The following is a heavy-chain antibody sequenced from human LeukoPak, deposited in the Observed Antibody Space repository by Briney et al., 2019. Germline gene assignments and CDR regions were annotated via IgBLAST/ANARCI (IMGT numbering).Heavy chain of an antibody. V-gene: IGHV3-15*01. CDR1: GFTFSNAW. J-gene: IGHJ4*02. CDR2: IKSKTDGGTT. CDR3: TTDRGSIVVVVAATPTPEFDY. D-gene: IGHD2-15*01. Sequence: PGGALRLSCAASGFTFSNAWMSWVRQARGKGLEWVGRIKSKTDGGTTDYAAPAKGRFTISRDDSKNTLYLQMNSLKTEDTAVYYCTTDRGSIVVVVAATPTPEFDYWGQGTLVTVSS.